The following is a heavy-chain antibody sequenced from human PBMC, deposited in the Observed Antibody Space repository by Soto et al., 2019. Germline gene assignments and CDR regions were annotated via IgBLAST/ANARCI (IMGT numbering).Heavy chain of an antibody. Sequence: QVQLQQSEPGLVKPSQTLSLTCAISGDSVSSSSVTWNWIRQSPSRGLEWLGRTYYRSKWYNDYAESVKSRITINPDTSKNQFSLHLNSVTHEDTAVYYCVRLIGNSWLDFWGQGTLVTVSS. V-gene: IGHV6-1*01. CDR2: TYYRSKWYN. D-gene: IGHD1-26*01. CDR1: GDSVSSSSVT. CDR3: VRLIGNSWLDF. J-gene: IGHJ5*01.